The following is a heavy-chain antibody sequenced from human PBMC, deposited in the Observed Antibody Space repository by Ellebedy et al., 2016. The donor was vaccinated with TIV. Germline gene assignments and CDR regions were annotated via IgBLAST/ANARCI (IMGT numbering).Heavy chain of an antibody. CDR3: AKGRGSYRSYDFDY. J-gene: IGHJ4*02. CDR1: GFTFDDYA. D-gene: IGHD3-16*02. CDR2: ISWNSGSI. V-gene: IGHV3-9*01. Sequence: SLKISCVASGFTFDDYAMHWVRQVPGKGLEWVSGISWNSGSIGYADSVKGRFTISRDNAKNSLYLQMNSLRAEDTALYYCAKGRGSYRSYDFDYWGQGTLVTVSS.